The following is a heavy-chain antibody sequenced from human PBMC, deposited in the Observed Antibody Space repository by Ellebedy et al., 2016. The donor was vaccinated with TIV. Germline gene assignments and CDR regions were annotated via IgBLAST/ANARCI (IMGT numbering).Heavy chain of an antibody. CDR1: GFIFSSYS. J-gene: IGHJ4*02. CDR3: VRYTTGLDY. CDR2: ISSSGTYI. Sequence: PGGSLRLSCAASGFIFSSYSMNWVRQAPRKGLEWVSSISSSGTYIDYADSVKGRFTISRDNAKNSMYLQMNSLRAEDTAVYYCVRYTTGLDYWGQGTLVSVSS. D-gene: IGHD4-17*01. V-gene: IGHV3-21*01.